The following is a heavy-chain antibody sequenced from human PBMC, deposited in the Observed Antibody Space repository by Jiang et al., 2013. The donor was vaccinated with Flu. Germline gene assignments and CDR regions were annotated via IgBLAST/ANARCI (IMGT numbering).Heavy chain of an antibody. CDR2: INTNTGT. J-gene: IGHJ4*02. D-gene: IGHD4-17*01. Sequence: LEWMGWINTNTGTQGMARASQDGFVFSLDTSVSTAYLQISSLKAEDTAVYYCARDTRGDYVSDYWGQGTLVTVSS. CDR3: ARDTRGDYVSDY. V-gene: IGHV7-4-1*02.